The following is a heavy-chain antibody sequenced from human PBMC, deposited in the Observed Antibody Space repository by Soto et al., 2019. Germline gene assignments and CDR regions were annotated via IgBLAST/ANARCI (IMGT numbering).Heavy chain of an antibody. CDR3: AKNWNWGSLVH. V-gene: IGHV4-59*08. J-gene: IGHJ4*02. Sequence: SETLSLTCTVSGDSISTDYWSWIRQSPGKGLEWIGFIYYGGSTNYNPSLKSRVTISVDTPKNQFSLKLSSVTATDTAVYYCAKNWNWGSLVHWGQGTLVTVSS. D-gene: IGHD7-27*01. CDR1: GDSISTDY. CDR2: IYYGGST.